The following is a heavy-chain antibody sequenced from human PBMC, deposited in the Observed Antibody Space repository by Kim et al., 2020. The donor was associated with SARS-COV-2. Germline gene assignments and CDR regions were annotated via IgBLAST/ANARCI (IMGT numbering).Heavy chain of an antibody. J-gene: IGHJ2*01. D-gene: IGHD1-7*01. CDR3: ARATGTTWGRAGWYFDL. Sequence: SETLSLTCTVSGGSISSGSYYWSWIRQPAGKGLEWIGRIYTSGSTNYNPSLKSRVTISVDTSKNQFSLKLSSVTAADTAVYYCARATGTTWGRAGWYFDLWGRGTLVTVSS. V-gene: IGHV4-61*02. CDR2: IYTSGST. CDR1: GGSISSGSYY.